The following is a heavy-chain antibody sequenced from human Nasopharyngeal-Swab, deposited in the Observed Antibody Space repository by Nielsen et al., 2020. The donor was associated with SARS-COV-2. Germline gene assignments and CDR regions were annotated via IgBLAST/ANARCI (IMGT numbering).Heavy chain of an antibody. Sequence: TLSLTCTVSGGSISSDSDYWSWIRQPAGKGLEWIGRFYSSGSTNYNPSLKSRVTISVDMSRNQLSLKLISVTAADTAVYYCARSYGRGFDFWGQGTLVTVSS. CDR1: GGSISSDSDY. D-gene: IGHD4-17*01. CDR3: ARSYGRGFDF. J-gene: IGHJ4*02. V-gene: IGHV4-61*02. CDR2: FYSSGST.